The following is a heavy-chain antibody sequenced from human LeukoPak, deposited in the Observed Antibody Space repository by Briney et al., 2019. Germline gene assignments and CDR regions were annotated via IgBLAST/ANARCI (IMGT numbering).Heavy chain of an antibody. V-gene: IGHV4-59*08. Sequence: ASETLSLNCRVSAASISIYYWSWIRQPPGKVLGWIGYLPYSGSTYYNPSLKSRVSISVDTSKNQFSLRLRSVTAADTALYYCARHDSGYDLDFWGQGTLVTVSS. CDR2: LPYSGST. CDR1: AASISIYY. D-gene: IGHD5-12*01. J-gene: IGHJ4*02. CDR3: ARHDSGYDLDF.